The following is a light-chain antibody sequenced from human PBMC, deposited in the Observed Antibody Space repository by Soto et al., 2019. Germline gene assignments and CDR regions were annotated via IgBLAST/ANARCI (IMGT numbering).Light chain of an antibody. Sequence: QSVLTQPPSASATPGQRVTISCSGSSSNVGSNTVNWYQQLPGTAPKLLIYKSNQRPSGVPDRFSGSKSGTSASLAISGLQSEDEADYYCAAWDDSLNGRVFGGGTPLTVL. CDR2: KSN. CDR1: SSNVGSNT. J-gene: IGLJ3*02. V-gene: IGLV1-44*01. CDR3: AAWDDSLNGRV.